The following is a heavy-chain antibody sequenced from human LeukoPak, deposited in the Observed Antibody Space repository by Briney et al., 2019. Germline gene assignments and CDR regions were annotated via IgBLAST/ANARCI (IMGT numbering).Heavy chain of an antibody. Sequence: PSETLSLTCTVSGGSISSSSYSWGWIRQPPGKGLEWIGSIYYSGSTYYNPSLKSRVTISVDTSKNQFSLKLSSVTAADTAVYYCARQDPTAQYGMDVWGQGTTVTVSS. J-gene: IGHJ6*02. V-gene: IGHV4-39*01. D-gene: IGHD4-11*01. CDR2: IYYSGST. CDR1: GGSISSSSYS. CDR3: ARQDPTAQYGMDV.